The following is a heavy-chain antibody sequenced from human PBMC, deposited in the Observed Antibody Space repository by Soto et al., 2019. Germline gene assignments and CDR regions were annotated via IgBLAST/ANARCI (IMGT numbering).Heavy chain of an antibody. D-gene: IGHD6-13*01. CDR3: ARGPSSSSWYPYYFDY. CDR2: YSGSGDYT. J-gene: IGHJ4*02. V-gene: IGHV3-23*01. Sequence: GGSLRLSCAASGFTFSNYAMSWVCQAPGKGLEWVSCYSGSGDYTYYADSVKGRFTISRDSSKNTLYLHMNNLRADDTAVYYCARGPSSSSWYPYYFDYWGQGALVTVSS. CDR1: GFTFSNYA.